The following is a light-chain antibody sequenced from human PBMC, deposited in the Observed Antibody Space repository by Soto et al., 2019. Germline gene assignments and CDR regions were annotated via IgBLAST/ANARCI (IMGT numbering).Light chain of an antibody. J-gene: IGLJ2*01. CDR2: EVS. CDR1: SSDVGGFNY. Sequence: QSALTQPASVSGSPGQSITISCTGTSSDVGGFNYVSWYQHHPGKVPKLMIYEVSNRPSGVSNRFSGSKPGNTASLTISGLQAEDEGDYYCTSYTSSNTLVFGGGTKVTVL. V-gene: IGLV2-14*01. CDR3: TSYTSSNTLV.